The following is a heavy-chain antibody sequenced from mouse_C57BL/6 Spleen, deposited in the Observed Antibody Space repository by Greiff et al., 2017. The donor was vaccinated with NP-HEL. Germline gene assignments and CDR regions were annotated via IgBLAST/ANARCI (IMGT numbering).Heavy chain of an antibody. V-gene: IGHV5-9*01. CDR3: ARQGIYGNHAY. CDR2: ISGGGGNT. J-gene: IGHJ3*01. CDR1: GFTFSSYT. D-gene: IGHD2-1*01. Sequence: DVMLVESGGGLVKPGGSLKLSCAASGFTFSSYTMSWVRQTPEKRLEWVATISGGGGNTYYPDSVKGRFTISRDNAKNTLYLQMSSLRSEDTALYYCARQGIYGNHAYWGQGTLVTVSA.